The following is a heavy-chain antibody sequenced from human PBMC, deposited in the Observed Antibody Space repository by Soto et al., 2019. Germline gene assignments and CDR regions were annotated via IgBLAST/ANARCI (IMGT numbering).Heavy chain of an antibody. J-gene: IGHJ6*03. V-gene: IGHV1-8*01. CDR3: ARGISGYDRYYYYMDV. D-gene: IGHD5-12*01. Sequence: GASVKVSCKASGYTFTSYDINWVRQATGQGLEWMGWMNPNSGNTGYAQKFQGRVTMTRNTSISTAYMELSSLRSEDTAVYYCARGISGYDRYYYYMDVWGKGTTVTGLL. CDR1: GYTFTSYD. CDR2: MNPNSGNT.